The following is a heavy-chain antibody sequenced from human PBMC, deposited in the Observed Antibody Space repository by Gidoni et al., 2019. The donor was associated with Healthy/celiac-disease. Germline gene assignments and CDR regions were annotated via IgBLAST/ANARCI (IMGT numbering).Heavy chain of an antibody. Sequence: QVQLVQSGAEVKKPGASVKVSCKPSGHTFTGHYMHWVRQAPGQGLGWMGWINHNSGGTNYAQKFQDRVTMTRDTSISTAYMELSRLRSDDTAVYYCARSLGGKVYFDYWGQGTLVTVSS. CDR3: ARSLGGKVYFDY. V-gene: IGHV1-2*02. J-gene: IGHJ4*02. CDR1: GHTFTGHY. CDR2: INHNSGGT. D-gene: IGHD2-15*01.